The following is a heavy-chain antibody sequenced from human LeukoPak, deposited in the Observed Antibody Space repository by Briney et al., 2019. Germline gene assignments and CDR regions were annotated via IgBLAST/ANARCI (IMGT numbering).Heavy chain of an antibody. CDR2: MNHSGST. V-gene: IGHV4-34*01. J-gene: IGHJ4*02. CDR1: GGSISSYY. CDR3: ARGRKAAAFDY. D-gene: IGHD6-13*01. Sequence: PSETLSLTCTVSGGSISSYYWGWIRQPPGKGLEWIGEMNHSGSTNYNPSLKSRVTISVDTSKNQFSLKLSSVTAADTAVYYCARGRKAAAFDYWGQGTLVTVSS.